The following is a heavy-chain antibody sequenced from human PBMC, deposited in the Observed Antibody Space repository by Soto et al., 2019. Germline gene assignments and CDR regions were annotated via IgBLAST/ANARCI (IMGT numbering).Heavy chain of an antibody. V-gene: IGHV1-69*01. Sequence: QVQLVQSGAEVKKPGSSMKVSCKASGGTFNSYDINWVRQAPGQGLEWMGGSIPLVETPKYAQKFQGRVTITADESTNTVYMELSSLRSEDTAMYYCARLSRPNYYDTSGFFKDNWFDPWGQGTLVTVSS. D-gene: IGHD3-22*01. CDR2: SIPLVETP. CDR1: GGTFNSYD. J-gene: IGHJ5*02. CDR3: ARLSRPNYYDTSGFFKDNWFDP.